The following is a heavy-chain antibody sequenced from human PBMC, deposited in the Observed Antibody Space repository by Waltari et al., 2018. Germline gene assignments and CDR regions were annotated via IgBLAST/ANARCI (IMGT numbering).Heavy chain of an antibody. CDR2: SSDGGVYT. J-gene: IGHJ4*02. D-gene: IGHD2-21*01. CDR3: AKGFEDLLPFDH. Sequence: EVQLVESGGGLVEQGGSLRLSSAGAGFTPCTYFISWGRPAPGKGLEWISASSDGGVYTYYADSVEGRFTISRDSSKNTIYLQMNSLRVEDTALYYCAKGFEDLLPFDHWGQGTQVTVSS. V-gene: IGHV3-23*04. CDR1: GFTPCTYF.